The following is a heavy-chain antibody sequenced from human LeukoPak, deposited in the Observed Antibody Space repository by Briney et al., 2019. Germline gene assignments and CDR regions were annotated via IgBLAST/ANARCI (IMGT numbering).Heavy chain of an antibody. V-gene: IGHV4-30-4*01. Sequence: SETLSLTCTVSGGSVSSGSYYWSWIRQPPGKGLEWIGYIYYSGSTYYNPSLKSRVTISVDTSKNQFSLKLSSVTAADTAVYYCASTVTTAGWFDPWGQGTLVTVSS. CDR3: ASTVTTAGWFDP. CDR2: IYYSGST. J-gene: IGHJ5*02. D-gene: IGHD4-17*01. CDR1: GGSVSSGSYY.